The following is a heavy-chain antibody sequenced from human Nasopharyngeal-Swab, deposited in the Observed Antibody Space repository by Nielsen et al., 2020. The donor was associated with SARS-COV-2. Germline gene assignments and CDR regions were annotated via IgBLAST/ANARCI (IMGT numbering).Heavy chain of an antibody. V-gene: IGHV4-4*07. CDR1: GDSISTQY. CDR2: IHASGKS. CDR3: ASSGYSYGTGPYDY. J-gene: IGHJ4*02. D-gene: IGHD5-18*01. Sequence: SETLSLTCTVSGDSISTQYWSWVRQPAGKGLEWIGRIHASGKSNYNLSLKSRVNMSVDTSKKQFSLRLSSVTAADTAVYYCASSGYSYGTGPYDYWGQGTLVTVSS.